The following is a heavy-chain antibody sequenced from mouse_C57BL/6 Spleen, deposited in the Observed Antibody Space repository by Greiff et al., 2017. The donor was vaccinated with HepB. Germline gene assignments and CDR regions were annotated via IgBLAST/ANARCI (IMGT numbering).Heavy chain of an antibody. V-gene: IGHV14-1*01. J-gene: IGHJ3*01. Sequence: EVKLMESGAELVRPGASVKLSCTASGFNIKDYYMHWVKQRPEQGLEWIGRIDPEDGDTEYAPKFQGKATMTADTSSNTAYLQLSSLTSEDTAVYYCTTFYGSSYAWFAYWGQGTLVTVSA. D-gene: IGHD1-1*01. CDR1: GFNIKDYY. CDR2: IDPEDGDT. CDR3: TTFYGSSYAWFAY.